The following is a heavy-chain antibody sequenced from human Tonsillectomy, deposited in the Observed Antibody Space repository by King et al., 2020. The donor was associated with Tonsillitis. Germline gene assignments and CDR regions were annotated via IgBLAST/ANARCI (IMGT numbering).Heavy chain of an antibody. CDR3: AGDRRGSDEGWYFDL. Sequence: VQLVESGGGLVQPGGSLRLSCAAFGFTVSSNYMSWVRQAPGKGPEWVSVIYSGGSTYYADSVKGRFTISRDNSKNTLYLQMNSLRTEDTAVYYCAGDRRGSDEGWYFDLWGRGTLVTVSS. CDR2: IYSGGST. CDR1: GFTVSSNY. J-gene: IGHJ2*01. D-gene: IGHD6-19*01. V-gene: IGHV3-66*01.